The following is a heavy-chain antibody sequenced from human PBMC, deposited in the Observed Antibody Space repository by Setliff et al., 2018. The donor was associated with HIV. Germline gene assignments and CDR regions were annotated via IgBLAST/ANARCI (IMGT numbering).Heavy chain of an antibody. D-gene: IGHD3-22*01. CDR3: ARLTTTYYYDSSAYYHPV. CDR1: GGSFSGYY. Sequence: SETLSLTCAVYGGSFSGYYWSWIRQPPGKGLEWTGEINHTGSTNYNPSLKSRVTISVDTSKNQFSLKLSSVTAAGTAVFYCARLTTTYYYDSSAYYHPVWGQGTQVTVSS. V-gene: IGHV4-34*01. J-gene: IGHJ4*02. CDR2: INHTGST.